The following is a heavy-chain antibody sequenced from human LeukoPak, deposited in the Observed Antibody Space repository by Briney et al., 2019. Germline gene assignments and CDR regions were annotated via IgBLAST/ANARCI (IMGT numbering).Heavy chain of an antibody. Sequence: ASVKVSCKTSGYSFTYYYMHWARQAPGQGLEWMGWINPNSGGTSSAQKFQGRVTMTRDTSITTVYMEMSWLTSDDTAIYYCARADRLHGGPYLIGPWGQGTLVTVSS. CDR2: INPNSGGT. CDR3: ARADRLHGGPYLIGP. J-gene: IGHJ5*02. D-gene: IGHD2-21*01. V-gene: IGHV1-2*02. CDR1: GYSFTYYY.